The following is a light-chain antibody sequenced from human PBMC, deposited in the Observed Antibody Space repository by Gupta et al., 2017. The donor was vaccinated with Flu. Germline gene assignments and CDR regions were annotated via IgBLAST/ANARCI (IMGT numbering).Light chain of an antibody. CDR2: DNN. J-gene: IGLJ3*02. V-gene: IGLV1-40*01. CDR3: QSFDSNVSGRKWV. Sequence: ISCTVYSSNVGAGDDVHWYQQLPGTAPKHLICDNNKRPSGVADRFSGSTSGTSASLAIAGLQAEDEASYYCQSFDSNVSGRKWVFGGGTKVTVI. CDR1: SSNVGAGDD.